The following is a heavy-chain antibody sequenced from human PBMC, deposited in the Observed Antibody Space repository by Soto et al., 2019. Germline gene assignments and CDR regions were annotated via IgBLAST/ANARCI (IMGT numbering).Heavy chain of an antibody. D-gene: IGHD3-3*01. CDR3: AKRQSFDFWSGYLPFFDY. V-gene: IGHV3-23*01. CDR2: VGGSGSDT. J-gene: IGHJ4*02. CDR1: ATNFRSYA. Sequence: PWGSLRLSCSASATNFRSYAMSWVRQAPGKGLEWVSAVGGSGSDTYYADSVKGRFTISRDDSKNTLYLHMSSLRVEDTAIYYCAKRQSFDFWSGYLPFFDYWGQGTPVTVSS.